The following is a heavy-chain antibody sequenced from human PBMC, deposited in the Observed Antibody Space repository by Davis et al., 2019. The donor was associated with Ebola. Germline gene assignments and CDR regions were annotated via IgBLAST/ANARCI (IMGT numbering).Heavy chain of an antibody. Sequence: AGSLRLSCTVSGDSTNNYYWNWIRQPPGKGLEWIGYIHYSGSTDYNPSVKSRVTISVDTSKNQFSLRLSSVTAADTAVYYCAREPTEYSSSSAFDIWGQGTMVTVSP. D-gene: IGHD6-6*01. J-gene: IGHJ3*02. V-gene: IGHV4-59*12. CDR3: AREPTEYSSSSAFDI. CDR2: IHYSGST. CDR1: GDSTNNYY.